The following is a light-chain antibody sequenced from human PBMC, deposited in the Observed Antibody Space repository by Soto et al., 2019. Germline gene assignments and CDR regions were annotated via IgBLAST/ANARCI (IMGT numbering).Light chain of an antibody. CDR1: QSVLYSSNNKNY. CDR2: WAS. Sequence: DIVMTQSPDSLAVSLGERATINCKSSQSVLYSSNNKNYLAWYQQKSGQSPRLLIYWASTRESGVPDRFNGSGSGTDFTLTISSLQAEDVAVYYCQQYYNTYTFGQGTKLE. V-gene: IGKV4-1*01. J-gene: IGKJ2*01. CDR3: QQYYNTYT.